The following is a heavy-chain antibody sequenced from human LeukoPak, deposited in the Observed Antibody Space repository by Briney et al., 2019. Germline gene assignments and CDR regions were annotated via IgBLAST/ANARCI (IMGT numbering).Heavy chain of an antibody. V-gene: IGHV3-74*01. CDR3: TRDPETSMFD. CDR1: GFSFSSYW. J-gene: IGHJ4*02. CDR2: IKNDGSGT. D-gene: IGHD5-18*01. Sequence: GGSLRLSCAGSGFSFSSYWMHWVRQVPGKGLVWVSRIKNDGSGTTYADSVKGRFTISRDNAKNTLYLQMNSLRVEDTAIYYCTRDPETSMFDWGQGTLVTVSS.